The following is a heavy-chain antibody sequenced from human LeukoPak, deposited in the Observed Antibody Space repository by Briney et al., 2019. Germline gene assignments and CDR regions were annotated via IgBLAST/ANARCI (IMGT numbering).Heavy chain of an antibody. CDR1: GFIFGNAW. CDR2: IKSKTDGGTT. Sequence: GGSLRLSCAASGFIFGNAWMSWVRQAPRKGLEWVGRIKSKTDGGTTDYAAPVKGRFTISRDDSKNTLYLQMNSLKTEDTAVYYCTPDPDTAMVVGRTEAHYWGQGTLVTVSS. CDR3: TPDPDTAMVVGRTEAHY. D-gene: IGHD5-18*01. V-gene: IGHV3-15*01. J-gene: IGHJ4*02.